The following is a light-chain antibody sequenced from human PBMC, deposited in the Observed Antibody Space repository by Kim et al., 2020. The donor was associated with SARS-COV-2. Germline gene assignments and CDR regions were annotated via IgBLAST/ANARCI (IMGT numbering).Light chain of an antibody. Sequence: DVVMTQSPLSLPVTLGQPASISCRSSQSLVHSDGNIYLNWFQQRPGQSPRRLIYKVSYRDSGVPDRFSGSGSGTDFTLKINRVEAEDVGIYYCMQGTHWPPYTFGQGTKLEI. CDR3: MQGTHWPPYT. CDR1: QSLVHSDGNIY. J-gene: IGKJ2*01. V-gene: IGKV2-30*02. CDR2: KVS.